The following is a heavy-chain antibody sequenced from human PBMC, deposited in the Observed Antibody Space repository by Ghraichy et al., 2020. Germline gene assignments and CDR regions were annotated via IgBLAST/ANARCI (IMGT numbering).Heavy chain of an antibody. D-gene: IGHD3-3*01. CDR3: ATPYYNYWSGYLPAGGMDV. Sequence: GESLNISCAASGFTFSSYSMNWVRQAPGKGLEWVSTIAATTGDIYYADSVKGRVTSSRDSAKNSLYLQLNSLRDEDTAVYYCATPYYNYWSGYLPAGGMDVWCQGTTVTVSS. CDR1: GFTFSSYS. V-gene: IGHV3-48*02. CDR2: IAATTGDI. J-gene: IGHJ6*02.